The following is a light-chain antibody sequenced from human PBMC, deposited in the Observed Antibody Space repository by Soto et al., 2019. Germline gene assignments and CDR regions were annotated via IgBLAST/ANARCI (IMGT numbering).Light chain of an antibody. J-gene: IGLJ1*01. CDR2: DVS. CDR3: SSYIPNNSTYV. Sequence: QSARTQPASVSGSPGQSITISCTGTSSDVGGYNYVSWYQHHPGKAPKRMIHDVSNRPSGVSNRFSGSKPGNTASLTISGLQAEDEADYYCSSYIPNNSTYVFGTGTKVTVL. CDR1: SSDVGGYNY. V-gene: IGLV2-14*03.